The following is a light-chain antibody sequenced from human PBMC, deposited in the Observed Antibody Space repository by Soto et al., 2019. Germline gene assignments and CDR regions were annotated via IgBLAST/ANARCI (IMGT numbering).Light chain of an antibody. CDR3: RQYDNLPCT. V-gene: IGKV1-33*01. CDR1: QDVSKY. Sequence: DIQMTQSPSSLSASVGDRVTITCQASQDVSKYLNWYQQKPGKAPKLLIYDASNLETGVPSRFSASGSGTDFTFNISSLQPEDIATYYCRQYDNLPCTFGQGTKLEIK. CDR2: DAS. J-gene: IGKJ2*02.